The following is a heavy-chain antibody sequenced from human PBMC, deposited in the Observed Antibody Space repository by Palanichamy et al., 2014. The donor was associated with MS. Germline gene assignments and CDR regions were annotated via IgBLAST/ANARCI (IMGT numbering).Heavy chain of an antibody. CDR3: ARENSLLFDH. V-gene: IGHV1-18*01. J-gene: IGHJ4*02. Sequence: QVQLVQSGTEVKKPGASVKVSCKASGYSFTYGITWVRQAPGQGLEWVGWISGNNVDRNYEPKVQGRVTMTMDTSTNTAYMELRSLRYDDTAVYYCARENSLLFDHWGQGTLVTVSS. CDR1: GYSFTYG. CDR2: ISGNNVDR. D-gene: IGHD2-15*01.